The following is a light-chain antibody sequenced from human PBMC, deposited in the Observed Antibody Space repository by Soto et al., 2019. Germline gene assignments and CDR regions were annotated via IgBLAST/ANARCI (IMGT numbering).Light chain of an antibody. J-gene: IGKJ5*01. CDR3: QQYNNWPIT. Sequence: EIVLTQSPATLSLSPGERATLSCRASQSVSSYLAWYQQKPGQAPRPLIYDASNRATGIPARFSGSGSGTDFTLTISRLEPEDFAVYYCQQYNNWPITFGQGTRLEIK. CDR2: DAS. V-gene: IGKV3-11*01. CDR1: QSVSSY.